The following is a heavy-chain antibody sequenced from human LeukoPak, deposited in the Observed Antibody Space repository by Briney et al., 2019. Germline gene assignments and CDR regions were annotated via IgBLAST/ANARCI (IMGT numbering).Heavy chain of an antibody. J-gene: IGHJ3*02. CDR1: GGSIANYF. Sequence: SETLSLTCTVSGGSIANYFWSWIRQPPGKGLEWIGYIYSDGSTKYNPSLKSRVTISVDTSKNQFSLKLTSVTAADTAVYYCARASDSSDAYSGGHIWGQGTMVTVSA. D-gene: IGHD6-19*01. CDR2: IYSDGST. CDR3: ARASDSSDAYSGGHI. V-gene: IGHV4-59*01.